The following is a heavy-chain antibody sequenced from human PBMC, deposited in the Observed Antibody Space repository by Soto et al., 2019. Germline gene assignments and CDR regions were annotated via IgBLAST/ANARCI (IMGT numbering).Heavy chain of an antibody. CDR3: AAAVPWDPSADY. J-gene: IGHJ4*02. CDR2: IVVGSGNT. Sequence: SVKVSCKASGFTFTSSAVQWVRQARGQRLEWIGWIVVGSGNTNYAQKFQERVTITRDMSTSTAYMELSSLRSEDTAVYYCAAAVPWDPSADYWGQGTLVTVSS. CDR1: GFTFTSSA. D-gene: IGHD1-26*01. V-gene: IGHV1-58*01.